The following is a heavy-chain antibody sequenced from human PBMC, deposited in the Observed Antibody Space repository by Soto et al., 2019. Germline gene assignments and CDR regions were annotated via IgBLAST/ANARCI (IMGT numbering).Heavy chain of an antibody. CDR2: ISGSGGST. D-gene: IGHD6-19*01. V-gene: IGHV3-23*01. J-gene: IGHJ3*02. CDR1: GFTFSSYA. Sequence: EVQLLESGGGLVQPGGSLRLSCAASGFTFSSYAMSWVRKAPGKGLEWVSAISGSGGSTYYADSVKGRFTISRDNSKNTLYLQMNSLRAEDTAVYYCTASSGWYNAFDIWGQGTMVTVSS. CDR3: TASSGWYNAFDI.